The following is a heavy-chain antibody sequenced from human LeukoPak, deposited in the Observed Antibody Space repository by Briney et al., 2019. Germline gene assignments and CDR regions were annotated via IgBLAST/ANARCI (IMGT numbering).Heavy chain of an antibody. CDR1: GGSISSYY. Sequence: SETLSLTCTVSGGSISSYYWSWIRQPPGKGLEWIGYIYYSGSTNYNPSLKSRVTISVDTSKNQFPLKLSSVTAADTAVYYCARATAYYDILTGYYPSGFDYWGQGTLVTVSS. D-gene: IGHD3-9*01. V-gene: IGHV4-59*01. J-gene: IGHJ4*02. CDR2: IYYSGST. CDR3: ARATAYYDILTGYYPSGFDY.